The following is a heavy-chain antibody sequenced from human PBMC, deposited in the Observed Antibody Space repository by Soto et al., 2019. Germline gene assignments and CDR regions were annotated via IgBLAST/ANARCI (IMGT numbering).Heavy chain of an antibody. V-gene: IGHV3-21*01. D-gene: IGHD2-21*02. CDR1: GFTFSSYS. CDR3: ARDLHLVVVPDSLSRPFHH. CDR2: ISSSSSYI. J-gene: IGHJ4*02. Sequence: GWSLRLSCAASGFTFSSYSMNWVRQAPGKGLEWVSSISSSSSYIYYADSVKGRFTISRDNAKNSLYLQMNSLRAEDTAVYYCARDLHLVVVPDSLSRPFHHWGQGTLVTVSP.